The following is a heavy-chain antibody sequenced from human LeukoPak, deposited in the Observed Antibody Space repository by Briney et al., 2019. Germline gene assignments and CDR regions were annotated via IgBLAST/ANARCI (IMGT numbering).Heavy chain of an antibody. CDR3: ARRLYYYDSSGYEHTGTNWFDP. CDR1: GGSISSSSYY. Sequence: SETLSLTCTVSGGSISSSSYYWGWIRQPPGKGLEWIGSIYYSGSTYYNPSLKSRVTISVDTSKNQFSLKLSSVTAADTAVYYCARRLYYYDSSGYEHTGTNWFDPWGQGTLVTDSS. J-gene: IGHJ5*02. D-gene: IGHD3-22*01. V-gene: IGHV4-39*01. CDR2: IYYSGST.